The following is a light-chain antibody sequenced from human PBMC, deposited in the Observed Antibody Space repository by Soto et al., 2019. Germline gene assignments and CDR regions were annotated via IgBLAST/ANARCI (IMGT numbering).Light chain of an antibody. J-gene: IGKJ1*01. CDR3: QQYNSYRWT. V-gene: IGKV1-5*03. Sequence: DFLMTQSPSTLSASVGDRVTITCGASQSISDRLAWYQQKPGNAPKLLVYKASSLQSGVPSTFSGSGSGTEFTLTIISLQPDDFARYYCQQYNSYRWTFGQGTKVEIK. CDR1: QSISDR. CDR2: KAS.